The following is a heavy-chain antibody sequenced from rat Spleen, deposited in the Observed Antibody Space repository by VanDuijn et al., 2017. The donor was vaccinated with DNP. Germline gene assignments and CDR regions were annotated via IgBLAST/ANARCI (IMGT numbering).Heavy chain of an antibody. CDR2: ISTVGDNA. J-gene: IGHJ3*01. D-gene: IGHD1-2*01. V-gene: IGHV5-27*01. Sequence: EVQLVESGGGLVQPGRSLKLSCAASGFTFTDYYMAWVRQAPTKGLEWVGSISTVGDNAYYRDSVKGRFTISRDNAKSTLYLQMDSLRSEDTATYYCTTGGAAAYWGQGTLVTVSS. CDR1: GFTFTDYY. CDR3: TTGGAAAY.